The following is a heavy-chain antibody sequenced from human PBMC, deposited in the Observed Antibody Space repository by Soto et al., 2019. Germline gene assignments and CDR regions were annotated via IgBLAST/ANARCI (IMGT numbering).Heavy chain of an antibody. V-gene: IGHV3-23*01. CDR2: ISGSGDRT. CDR1: GFTFSNYA. Sequence: GGSLRLSCAASGFTFSNYAMSWVRQAPGKGPEWVSAISGSGDRTYYVDSVKGRFTISRDNSQNTVSLQMNSLRADDTAVYYCAKGYYEGYNYGRVPFRYWGPGTLVTVSS. J-gene: IGHJ4*02. CDR3: AKGYYEGYNYGRVPFRY. D-gene: IGHD5-18*01.